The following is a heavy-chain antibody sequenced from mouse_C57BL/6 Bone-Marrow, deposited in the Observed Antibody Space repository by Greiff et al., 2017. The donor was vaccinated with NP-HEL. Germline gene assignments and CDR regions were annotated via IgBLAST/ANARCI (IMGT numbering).Heavy chain of an antibody. Sequence: EVQVVESEGGLVQPGSSMKLSCTASGFTFSDYYMAWVRQVPEKGLEWVANINYDGSSTYYLDSLKSRFIISRDNAKNILYLQMSSLKSEDTATYYCARDYSNYSYFDDWGQGTTLTVSS. D-gene: IGHD2-5*01. CDR2: INYDGSST. V-gene: IGHV5-16*01. CDR3: ARDYSNYSYFDD. CDR1: GFTFSDYY. J-gene: IGHJ2*01.